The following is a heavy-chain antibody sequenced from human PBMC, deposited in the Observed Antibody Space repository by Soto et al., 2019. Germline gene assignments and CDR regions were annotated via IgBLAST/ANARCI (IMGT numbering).Heavy chain of an antibody. CDR2: IRSKAYGGTT. J-gene: IGHJ6*02. CDR3: TREALDGYSYGYGYYYGMDV. Sequence: GGSLRLSCTASGFTFGEYAMSWFRQAPGKGLEWVGFIRSKAYGGTTEYAASVKGRFTISRDDSKSIAYLQMNSLKTEDTAVYYCTREALDGYSYGYGYYYGMDVWGQGTTVTV. V-gene: IGHV3-49*03. D-gene: IGHD5-18*01. CDR1: GFTFGEYA.